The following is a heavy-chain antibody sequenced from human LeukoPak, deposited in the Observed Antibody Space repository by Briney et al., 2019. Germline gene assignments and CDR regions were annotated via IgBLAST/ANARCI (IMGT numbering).Heavy chain of an antibody. D-gene: IGHD3-9*01. V-gene: IGHV4-39*01. J-gene: IGHJ4*02. CDR2: IFYSGST. CDR3: ARLRAKHYDILTGYFGIYYFDY. CDR1: GGSISSSNYY. Sequence: PSETLSLTCTVSGGSISSSNYYWGWIRQPPGKGLEGIGSIFYSGSTYYNPSLKSRVTIYVDTSKNQFSLKLSSVTAADTAVFYCARLRAKHYDILTGYFGIYYFDYWGQGTLVTVSS.